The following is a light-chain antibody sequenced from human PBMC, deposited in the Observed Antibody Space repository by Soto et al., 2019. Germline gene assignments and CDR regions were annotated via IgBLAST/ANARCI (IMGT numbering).Light chain of an antibody. CDR1: QSISSW. CDR2: DAS. V-gene: IGKV1-5*01. Sequence: IQMNQSPSTLSASVGDRVTITCRASQSISSWLAWYQQKPGKAPKLLIYDASSLESGVPSRFSGSGSGTEFTLTISSLQPDDFATYYCQQYNSYSWTFGQGTKVDI. J-gene: IGKJ1*01. CDR3: QQYNSYSWT.